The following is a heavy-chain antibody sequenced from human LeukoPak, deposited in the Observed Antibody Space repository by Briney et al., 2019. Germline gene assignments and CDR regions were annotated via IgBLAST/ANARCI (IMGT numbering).Heavy chain of an antibody. V-gene: IGHV1-24*01. D-gene: IGHD3-22*01. J-gene: IGHJ4*02. CDR3: ATEKDDSSGYYYFDY. Sequence: ASVKVSCKVSGYTLTELSMHWVRQAPGKGLDWMGGFDPEDGEIIYAQKFQDRVTMTEDTSTNTAYMELSSLRSDDTAVYYCATEKDDSSGYYYFDYWGQGTLVTVSS. CDR1: GYTLTELS. CDR2: FDPEDGEI.